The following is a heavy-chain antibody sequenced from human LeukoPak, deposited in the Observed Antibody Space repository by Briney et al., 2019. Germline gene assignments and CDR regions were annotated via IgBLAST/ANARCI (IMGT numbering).Heavy chain of an antibody. CDR3: TRPPLDYYDSSGSYWYFDL. J-gene: IGHJ2*01. CDR2: IRSKANSYAT. V-gene: IGHV3-73*01. CDR1: GFTFSGSA. Sequence: GGSLRLSCAASGFTFSGSAMHWVRQASGKGLEWVGRIRSKANSYATAYAASVKGRFTISRDDSKNTAYLQMNSLKTEDTAVYYRTRPPLDYYDSSGSYWYFDLWGRGTLVTVSS. D-gene: IGHD3-22*01.